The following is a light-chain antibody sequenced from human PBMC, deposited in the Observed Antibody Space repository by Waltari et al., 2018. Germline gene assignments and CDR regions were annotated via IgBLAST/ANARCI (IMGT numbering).Light chain of an antibody. J-gene: IGLJ7*01. V-gene: IGLV1-51*01. CDR2: DAS. CDR1: GSNMGKNN. CDR3: GTWDSSLSGAV. Sequence: QAVVTQPPSVSAAPAQRDTISCSGGGSNMGKNNVSWYRQFPGTAPKLLIYDASERPSGIPGRFSGSKSGTSATLDITGLQAGDEADYYCGTWDSSLSGAVFGGGTHLTVL.